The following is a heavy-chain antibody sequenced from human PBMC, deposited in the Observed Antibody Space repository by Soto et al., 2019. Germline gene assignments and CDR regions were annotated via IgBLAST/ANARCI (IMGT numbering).Heavy chain of an antibody. CDR3: ARDPPDFHSAFDY. J-gene: IGHJ4*02. D-gene: IGHD4-4*01. V-gene: IGHV6-1*01. Sequence: QVQLQQSGPGLVKPSQTLSLTCAISGDSVSSKSAAWNCIRQSPSRGLEWLGRTYYRSKWYNDYAVSVKSRITINPHTAKIQFSLQLNSVTPEDTAVYYCARDPPDFHSAFDYWGQGTLGTVSS. CDR2: TYYRSKWYN. CDR1: GDSVSSKSAA.